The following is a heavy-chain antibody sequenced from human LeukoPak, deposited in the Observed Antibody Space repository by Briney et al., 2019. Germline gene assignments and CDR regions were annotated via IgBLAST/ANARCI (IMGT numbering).Heavy chain of an antibody. V-gene: IGHV3-21*01. D-gene: IGHD6-19*01. CDR1: GLTFSKIW. CDR2: MSTSGTYT. J-gene: IGHJ4*02. CDR3: AREGSSEEFDY. Sequence: PGGSLRLSCAASGLTFSKIWMSWIRQAPGKGLEWVASMSTSGTYTYYADSVKGRFTVSRDNAKNSLYLQMNSLRAVDTAVYYCAREGSSEEFDYWGQGTLVTVSS.